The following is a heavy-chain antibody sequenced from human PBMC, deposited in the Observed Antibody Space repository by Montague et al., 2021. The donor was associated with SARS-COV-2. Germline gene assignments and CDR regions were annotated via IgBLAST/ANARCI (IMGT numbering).Heavy chain of an antibody. CDR1: GGSVSSSHYY. Sequence: SETLSLTCTVSGGSVSSSHYYWAWIRQPPGKGLEWIGSISYSGSTYYNPSLKSRVTISVDTSENQFSLKLSSVTAADTAVYYCARGYYGSGSYYFLGNWSQGTLVTVSS. J-gene: IGHJ4*02. V-gene: IGHV4-39*07. CDR3: ARGYYGSGSYYFLGN. CDR2: ISYSGST. D-gene: IGHD3-10*01.